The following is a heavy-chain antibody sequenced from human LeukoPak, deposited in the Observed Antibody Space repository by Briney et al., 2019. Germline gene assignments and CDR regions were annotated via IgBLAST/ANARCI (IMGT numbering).Heavy chain of an antibody. CDR2: IYYSGST. J-gene: IGHJ4*02. D-gene: IGHD3-16*02. CDR3: AGSHDYVWGSYRYDY. Sequence: KPSETLSLTCTVSGGSISSSSYYWGWIRQPPGTGLEWIGSIYYSGSTYYNPSLKSRVTISVDTSKNQFSLKLSSVTAADTAVYYCAGSHDYVWGSYRYDYWGQGTLVTVSS. CDR1: GGSISSSSYY. V-gene: IGHV4-39*01.